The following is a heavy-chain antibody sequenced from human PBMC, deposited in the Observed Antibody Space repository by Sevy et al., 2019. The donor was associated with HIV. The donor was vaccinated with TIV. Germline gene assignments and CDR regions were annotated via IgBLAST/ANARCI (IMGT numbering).Heavy chain of an antibody. V-gene: IGHV3-48*01. CDR3: ARDQGYCSRGSCFYYYYYGMDV. Sequence: GGSLRLSCAASGLTFSSYSMNWVRQAPGKGLEWVSYISSSSSTIYYADSVKGRFTISRDNAKNSLYLQMNSLRAEDTAVYYCARDQGYCSRGSCFYYYYYGMDVWGQGTTVTVSS. D-gene: IGHD2-15*01. CDR2: ISSSSSTI. CDR1: GLTFSSYS. J-gene: IGHJ6*02.